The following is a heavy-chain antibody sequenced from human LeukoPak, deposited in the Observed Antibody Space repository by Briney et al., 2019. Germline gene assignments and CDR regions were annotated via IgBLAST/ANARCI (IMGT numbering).Heavy chain of an antibody. CDR2: ISWNSGSI. Sequence: PGRSLRLSCAASGFTFDDYAMHWVRHAPGKGLEWVSGISWNSGSIGYADSVKGRFTISRDNAKNSLYLQMNSLRAEDTALYYCAKDASGSGWSYYFDYWGQGTLVTVSS. V-gene: IGHV3-9*01. D-gene: IGHD6-19*01. CDR3: AKDASGSGWSYYFDY. CDR1: GFTFDDYA. J-gene: IGHJ4*02.